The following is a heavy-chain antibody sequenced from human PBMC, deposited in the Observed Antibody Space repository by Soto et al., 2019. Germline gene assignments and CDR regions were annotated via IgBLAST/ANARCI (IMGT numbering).Heavy chain of an antibody. Sequence: QVQLQESGPGLVKPSETLSLTCTVSGGSISSYYWSWIRQPPGKGLEWIGYIYYSGSTNYNPSLKGPVTISVDTSKIQFSLKLSSVTAADTAVYYCASRYGGTLDYWGQGTLVTVSS. D-gene: IGHD4-17*01. J-gene: IGHJ4*02. V-gene: IGHV4-59*08. CDR2: IYYSGST. CDR3: ASRYGGTLDY. CDR1: GGSISSYY.